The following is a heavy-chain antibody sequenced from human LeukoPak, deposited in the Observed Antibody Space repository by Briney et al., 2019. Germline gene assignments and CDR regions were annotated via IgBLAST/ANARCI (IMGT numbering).Heavy chain of an antibody. J-gene: IGHJ4*02. D-gene: IGHD5-18*01. Sequence: GGSLRLSCAASGFIFSNYNMTWVRQAPGKGLEWVSYVSSTSSSIYYADSVKGRFTISGDNAKNSLYLQMSSLRAEDTGVYYCARALGYSYGYVIDYWGQGTLVTVSS. CDR1: GFIFSNYN. CDR3: ARALGYSYGYVIDY. V-gene: IGHV3-48*01. CDR2: VSSTSSSI.